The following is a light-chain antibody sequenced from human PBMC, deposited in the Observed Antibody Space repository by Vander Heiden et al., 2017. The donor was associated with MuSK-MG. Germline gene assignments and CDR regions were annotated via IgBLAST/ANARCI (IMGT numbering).Light chain of an antibody. CDR3: AAWDDSLSGVI. V-gene: IGLV1-47*02. Sequence: SVFTQPPSASGTPRQRVTASCSGSSSNIGGNSVHWYQQHAGTALKLLISNYNPRPSGAPDRFPCSKSGAAATLAISGLRSEDEAEDDCAAWDDSLSGVIFGGGTKLTVL. CDR2: NYN. CDR1: SSNIGGNS. J-gene: IGLJ2*01.